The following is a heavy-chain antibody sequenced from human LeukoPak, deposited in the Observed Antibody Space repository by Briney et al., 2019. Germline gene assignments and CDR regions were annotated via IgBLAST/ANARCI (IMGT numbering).Heavy chain of an antibody. CDR3: ARVDCSSTSCYDYYYYYYMDV. V-gene: IGHV1-69*01. CDR2: IIPIFGTA. D-gene: IGHD2-2*01. Sequence: SVKVSCKASGGTFSSYAISWVRQAPGQGLEWMGGIIPIFGTANYAQKFQGRVTITADESTSTAYMELSSLRSEDTAVYYCARVDCSSTSCYDYYYYYYMDVWGKGTTVTVSS. CDR1: GGTFSSYA. J-gene: IGHJ6*03.